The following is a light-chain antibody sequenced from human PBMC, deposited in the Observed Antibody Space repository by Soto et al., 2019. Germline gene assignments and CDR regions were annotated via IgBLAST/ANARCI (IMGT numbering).Light chain of an antibody. V-gene: IGKV3-20*01. J-gene: IGKJ1*01. CDR2: GAF. CDR3: QQDGSSPVT. Sequence: EIVLTQSPGPLSFCPWEIATLSCRASQSIRSNYLAWYQQKPGQAPRFLIYGAFSRATGIPDRFSGSGSGTDFTLTISSLEPEDFAVYYCQQDGSSPVTFGQGTKVDIK. CDR1: QSIRSNY.